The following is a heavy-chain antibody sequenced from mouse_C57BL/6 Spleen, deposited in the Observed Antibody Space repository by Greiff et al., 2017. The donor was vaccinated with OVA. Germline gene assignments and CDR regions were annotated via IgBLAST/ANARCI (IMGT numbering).Heavy chain of an antibody. D-gene: IGHD1-1*01. Sequence: QVQLQQSGPELVKPGASVKISCKASGYAFSSSWMNWVKQRPGKGLEWIGRIYPGDGDTNYNGKFKGKATLTADKSSSTAYMQLSSLTSEDSAVYFCARYPHYYGSSYFDYWGQGTTLTVSS. CDR2: IYPGDGDT. CDR1: GYAFSSSW. V-gene: IGHV1-82*01. CDR3: ARYPHYYGSSYFDY. J-gene: IGHJ2*01.